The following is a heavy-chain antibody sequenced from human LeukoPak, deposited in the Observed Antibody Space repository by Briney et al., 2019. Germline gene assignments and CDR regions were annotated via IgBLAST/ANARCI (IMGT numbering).Heavy chain of an antibody. D-gene: IGHD1-1*01. V-gene: IGHV3-23*01. CDR3: AKYKLLSGGFDS. CDR2: ISNSGGST. CDR1: GFTSTTYA. J-gene: IGHJ5*01. Sequence: PGGSLRLSCAASGFTSTTYAMNWVRQGPGKGLEWVSAISNSGGSTYYADSVKGRFTISRDNSKNTLYLQMNSLRAEDTARYYCAKYKLLSGGFDSWGQGTLVTVSS.